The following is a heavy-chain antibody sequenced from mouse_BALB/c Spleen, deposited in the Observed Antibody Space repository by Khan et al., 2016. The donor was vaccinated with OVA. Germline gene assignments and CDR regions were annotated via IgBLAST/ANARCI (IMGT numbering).Heavy chain of an antibody. CDR1: GYSFTNYY. V-gene: IGHV1S135*01. D-gene: IGHD2-2*01. CDR3: SRHGFVAWFTY. Sequence: VQLKESGPELMKPGASVKISCKASGYSFTNYYIHWMMQSHGKSLEWIGYIYPFSGGTTYNQKFKGKATLTVDKSSSTAYMHLSNLTSEDSAVYYCSRHGFVAWFTYWGQGTLVTVSA. CDR2: IYPFSGGT. J-gene: IGHJ3*01.